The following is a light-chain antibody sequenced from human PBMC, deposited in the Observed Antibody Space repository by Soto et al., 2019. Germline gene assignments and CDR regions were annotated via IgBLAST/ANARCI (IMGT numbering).Light chain of an antibody. Sequence: EIVLTQSPATLSLSPGERATLSCRASQSVGTSLDWFQQKPGQAPRLLIYDASNRATGIPVRFSGSGSGTDFTLTISSLEPEDFAVYYCQQRSNWPPLTFGGGTKVEIK. J-gene: IGKJ4*01. CDR1: QSVGTS. CDR3: QQRSNWPPLT. V-gene: IGKV3-11*01. CDR2: DAS.